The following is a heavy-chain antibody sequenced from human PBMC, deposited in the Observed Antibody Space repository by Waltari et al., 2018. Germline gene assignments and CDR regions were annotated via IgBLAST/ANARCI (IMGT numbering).Heavy chain of an antibody. J-gene: IGHJ4*02. CDR1: GGTFNTYA. V-gene: IGHV1-69*01. Sequence: QVQLVQSGAEVRKPGSSVTVSCKASGGTFNTYAISWVRQAPGQGLEWMGGIIPVLTTTNYAQKFQGRGTITADESTSTAYMELSSLRSEDTAMYYCAANGGYGYNTRFYFDFWGQGTLVTVSS. D-gene: IGHD3-16*01. CDR2: IIPVLTTT. CDR3: AANGGYGYNTRFYFDF.